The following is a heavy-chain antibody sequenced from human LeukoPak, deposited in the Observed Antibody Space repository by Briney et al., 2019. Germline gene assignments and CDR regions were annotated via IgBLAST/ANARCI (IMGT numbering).Heavy chain of an antibody. V-gene: IGHV4-59*01. J-gene: IGHJ6*03. CDR3: ARANLEFPYYYMDV. CDR2: IYYSGST. D-gene: IGHD3-3*01. CDR1: RDSISDYY. Sequence: SETLSLTCTVSRDSISDYYWSWIRQPPGEGLEWIGYIYYSGSTNYNPSLKSRVTISVDTSKNQFSLKLSSVTAADTAVYYCARANLEFPYYYMDVWGKGTTVTVSS.